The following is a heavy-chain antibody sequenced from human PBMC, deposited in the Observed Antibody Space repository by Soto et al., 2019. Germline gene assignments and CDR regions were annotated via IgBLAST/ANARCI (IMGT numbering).Heavy chain of an antibody. D-gene: IGHD4-17*01. V-gene: IGHV3-9*02. CDR2: ISSNSDTI. Sequence: EVQLVESGGGLVQPGRSLRLSCVASGFTADDYAMHWVRQAPGKGLEWVSGISSNSDTIDYADSVKGRFTISRDNAKNSVFLQMNSLRPDDTALYYCAKDMKWGGMTTIHYFDSWGQGTLVTVSS. CDR1: GFTADDYA. J-gene: IGHJ4*02. CDR3: AKDMKWGGMTTIHYFDS.